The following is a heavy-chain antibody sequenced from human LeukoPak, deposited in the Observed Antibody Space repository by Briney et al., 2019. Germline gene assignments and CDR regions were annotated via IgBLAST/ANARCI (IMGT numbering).Heavy chain of an antibody. CDR2: IYYSGST. J-gene: IGHJ5*02. CDR1: GGSISSYY. D-gene: IGHD2-2*01. V-gene: IGHV4-59*12. Sequence: KPSETLSLTCTVSGGSISSYYWSWIRQPPGKGLEWIGYIYYSGSTNYNPSLKSRVTMSVDTSKNQFSLKLSSVTAADTAVYYCARVPTYCSSTSCYAYNWFDPWGQGTLVTVSS. CDR3: ARVPTYCSSTSCYAYNWFDP.